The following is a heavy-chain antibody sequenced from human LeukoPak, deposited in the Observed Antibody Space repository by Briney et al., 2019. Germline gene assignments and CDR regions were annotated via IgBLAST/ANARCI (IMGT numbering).Heavy chain of an antibody. CDR3: ARTRGYSYSFDY. J-gene: IGHJ4*02. CDR2: ISYDGSNK. CDR1: GFTFSSYA. Sequence: GGSLRLSCAASGFTFSSYAMHWVRQAPGKGLEWVAVISYDGSNKYYADSVKGRFTISRGNSKNTLYLQMNSLRAEDTAVYYCARTRGYSYSFDYWGQGTLVTVSS. V-gene: IGHV3-30-3*01. D-gene: IGHD5-18*01.